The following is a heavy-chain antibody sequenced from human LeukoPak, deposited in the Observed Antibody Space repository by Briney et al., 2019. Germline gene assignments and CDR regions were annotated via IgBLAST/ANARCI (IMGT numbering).Heavy chain of an antibody. V-gene: IGHV3-15*01. Sequence: GGSLRLSCAVSRPDYTIAWMSWVRQAPGKGLEWVGRITTDGGTTDYVAPVKGRFTISRDDAENTLYLQMNSLNTEDTAVYYCTTGIGTIDFWGQGTLVTVSS. CDR3: TTGIGTIDF. J-gene: IGHJ4*02. D-gene: IGHD3-9*01. CDR1: RPDYTIAW. CDR2: ITTDGGTT.